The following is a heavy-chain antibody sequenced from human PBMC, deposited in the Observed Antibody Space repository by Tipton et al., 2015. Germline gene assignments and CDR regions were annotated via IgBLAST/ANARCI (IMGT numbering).Heavy chain of an antibody. Sequence: TLSLTCTVSGGSISSGGYYWNWIRQHPGKGLEWIGYIFYNGHTNYNPSLKSRVIISVDVSMNQFSLKLNSVTAADTAVYFCARDLGFGESLDAFDIWGQGTMVTVPS. D-gene: IGHD3-10*01. CDR3: ARDLGFGESLDAFDI. J-gene: IGHJ3*02. CDR1: GGSISSGGYY. CDR2: IFYNGHT. V-gene: IGHV4-31*03.